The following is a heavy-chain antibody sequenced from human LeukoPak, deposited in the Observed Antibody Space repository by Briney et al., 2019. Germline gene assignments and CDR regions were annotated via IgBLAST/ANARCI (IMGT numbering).Heavy chain of an antibody. CDR2: IIPILGIA. CDR3: ARDRYYDSSGYYYSYYWYFDL. Sequence: ASVKVSCKASGGTLSSYAISWVRQAPGQGLEWMRRIIPILGIANYAQKFQGRVTITADKSTSTAYMELSSLRSEDTAVYYCARDRYYDSSGYYYSYYWYFDLWGRGTLVTVSS. D-gene: IGHD3-22*01. J-gene: IGHJ2*01. V-gene: IGHV1-69*04. CDR1: GGTLSSYA.